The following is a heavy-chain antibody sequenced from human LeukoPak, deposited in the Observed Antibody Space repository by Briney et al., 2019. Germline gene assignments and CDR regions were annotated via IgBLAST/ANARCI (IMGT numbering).Heavy chain of an antibody. CDR3: AREDGFSGAFDI. J-gene: IGHJ3*02. CDR2: ISSSSSYI. V-gene: IGHV3-11*06. CDR1: GFTFSDYY. Sequence: SGGSLRLSCAASGFTFSDYYMSWIRQAPGKGLEWVSSISSSSSYIYYADSVKGRFTISRDNAKNSLYLQMNSLRAEDTAVYYCAREDGFSGAFDIWGQGTMVTVSS. D-gene: IGHD3-3*02.